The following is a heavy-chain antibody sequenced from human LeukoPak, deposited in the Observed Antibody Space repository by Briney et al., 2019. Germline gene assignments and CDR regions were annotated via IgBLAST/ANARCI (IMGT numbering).Heavy chain of an antibody. CDR2: VYYGGST. D-gene: IGHD5-12*01. CDR3: ARGGIRGYSAFDNLDF. Sequence: PSETLSLTCAVSGASINDFYWTWIRQPPGKGLEWIGYVYYGGSTNYNPSLKSRVSMSVDTSKNQFSLTLTSVTVADTAFYYCARGGIRGYSAFDNLDFWGLGTHVTVSS. CDR1: GASINDFY. J-gene: IGHJ4*02. V-gene: IGHV4-59*01.